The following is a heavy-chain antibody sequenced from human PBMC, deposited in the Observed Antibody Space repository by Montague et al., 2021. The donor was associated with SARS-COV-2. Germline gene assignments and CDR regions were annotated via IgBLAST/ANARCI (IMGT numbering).Heavy chain of an antibody. D-gene: IGHD1-26*01. V-gene: IGHV3-30*04. CDR1: GFTFSSYA. Sequence: SLRLSCAASGFTFSSYAMHWVRQAPGKGLEWVAVISYDGSNKYYADSVKGRFTISRDNSKNTLYLQMNCLRAEDTAVYYCARELPGAPFIWGQGTMVTVSS. J-gene: IGHJ3*02. CDR2: ISYDGSNK. CDR3: ARELPGAPFI.